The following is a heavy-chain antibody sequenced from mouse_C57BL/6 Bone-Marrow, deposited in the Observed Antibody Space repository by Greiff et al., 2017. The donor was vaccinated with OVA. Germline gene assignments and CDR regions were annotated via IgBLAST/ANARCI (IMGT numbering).Heavy chain of an antibody. CDR1: GFTFSDYY. CDR3: ARGESFAY. J-gene: IGHJ3*01. CDR2: ISNGGGST. Sequence: DVQLVESGGGLVQPGGSLKLSCAASGFTFSDYYMYWVRQTPEKRLEWVAYISNGGGSTYYPDTVKGRFTISRDNAKNTLYLQMSRLKSEDTAMYYCARGESFAYWGQGTLVTVSA. V-gene: IGHV5-12*01.